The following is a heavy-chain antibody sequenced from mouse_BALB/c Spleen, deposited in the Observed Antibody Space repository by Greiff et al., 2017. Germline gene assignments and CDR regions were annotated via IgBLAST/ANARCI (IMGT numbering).Heavy chain of an antibody. CDR3: AKNFDGYCFDY. J-gene: IGHJ2*01. D-gene: IGHD2-3*01. CDR1: GFSLTDYG. V-gene: IGHV2-6-5*01. Sequence: QVQLQQSGPGLVAPSQSLSITCTVSGFSLTDYGVSWIRQPPGKGLEWLGVIWGGGSTYYNSAIKSRLSISKDNSKSQVFFKMNSLQANDTAIYYSAKNFDGYCFDYWGQGTTLTVSS. CDR2: IWGGGST.